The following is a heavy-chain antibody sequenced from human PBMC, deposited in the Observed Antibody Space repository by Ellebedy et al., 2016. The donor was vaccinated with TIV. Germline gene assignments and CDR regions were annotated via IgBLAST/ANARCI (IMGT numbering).Heavy chain of an antibody. CDR1: GYTFTSDD. CDR2: MNPKSGNT. CDR3: VRGLKQSNWFDP. J-gene: IGHJ5*02. Sequence: AASVKVSCKASGYTFTSDDINWVRQATGQGLEWMGWMNPKSGNTGYAQKFQGRVTMTRNTSINTAYMELRSLRFEDTAMYYCVRGLKQSNWFDPWGQGSLVTVSS. D-gene: IGHD6-13*01. V-gene: IGHV1-8*01.